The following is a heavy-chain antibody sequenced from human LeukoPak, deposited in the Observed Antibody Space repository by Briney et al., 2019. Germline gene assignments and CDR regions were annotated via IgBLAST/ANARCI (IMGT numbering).Heavy chain of an antibody. CDR3: AKDKHWFHYYMDV. J-gene: IGHJ6*03. CDR1: GFTFSSYG. D-gene: IGHD3-9*01. CDR2: ISGSGGST. V-gene: IGHV3-23*01. Sequence: GGSLRLSCAASGFTFSSYGMSWVRQAPGKGLEWVSAISGSGGSTYYADSVKGRFTISRDNSKNTLYLEMNSLGAEDTAVYYCAKDKHWFHYYMDVWGKGTTVTISS.